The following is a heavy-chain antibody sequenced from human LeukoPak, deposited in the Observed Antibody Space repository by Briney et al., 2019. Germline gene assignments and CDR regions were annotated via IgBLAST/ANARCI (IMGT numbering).Heavy chain of an antibody. CDR3: ARDNDYGDYEPFDY. CDR1: GFTFSSYA. V-gene: IGHV3-30-3*01. J-gene: IGHJ4*02. CDR2: ISYDGSNK. Sequence: GGSLRLSCAASGFTFSSYAMHWVRQAPGKGLEWVAVISYDGSNKYYADSVKGRFTISRDNAKNSLNLQMNSLRAEDTAVYYCARDNDYGDYEPFDYWGQGTLVTVSS. D-gene: IGHD4-17*01.